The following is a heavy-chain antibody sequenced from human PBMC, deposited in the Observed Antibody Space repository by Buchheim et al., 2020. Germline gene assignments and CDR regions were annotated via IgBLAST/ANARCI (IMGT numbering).Heavy chain of an antibody. CDR2: MNEDGSTT. D-gene: IGHD4-23*01. CDR1: GFTLSTYW. J-gene: IGHJ4*02. Sequence: EVQLVESGGGLVQPGGSLRLSCAASGFTLSTYWMHWVRQVPGKGLAWVSRMNEDGSTTNYADSVKGRFTTSRDSAKNTLYLEMNSLRAEDTAVYYCVKDMFGNSDYWGQGTL. CDR3: VKDMFGNSDY. V-gene: IGHV3-74*01.